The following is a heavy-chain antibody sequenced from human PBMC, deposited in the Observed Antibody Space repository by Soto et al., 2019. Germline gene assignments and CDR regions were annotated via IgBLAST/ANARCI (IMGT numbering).Heavy chain of an antibody. Sequence: EVQLVQSGAAVKKPGESLRISCKGSVYSFTSYWISWVRQMHGKGLEWMGRIDPSDAYTNYSPSFQGHVTISADKSISTAYLQWSSLKASDTAMDYCARLSRFGELAYYWGQGTLVTVAS. D-gene: IGHD3-10*01. V-gene: IGHV5-10-1*03. CDR1: VYSFTSYW. CDR2: IDPSDAYT. CDR3: ARLSRFGELAYY. J-gene: IGHJ4*02.